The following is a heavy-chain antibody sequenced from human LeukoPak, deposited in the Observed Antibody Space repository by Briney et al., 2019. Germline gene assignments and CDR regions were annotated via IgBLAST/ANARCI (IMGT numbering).Heavy chain of an antibody. CDR1: GGPISSDY. V-gene: IGHV4-4*07. Sequence: SETLSLTCTVSGGPISSDYWSWIRQPDGKGLEWIGRIYTSGSTNYNPSLKSRVSMSVDTSTNQFSLKLSSVTAADTAVYYCARDSLVHPNRWFDPWGQGTLVVVSS. D-gene: IGHD6-13*01. CDR2: IYTSGST. J-gene: IGHJ5*02. CDR3: ARDSLVHPNRWFDP.